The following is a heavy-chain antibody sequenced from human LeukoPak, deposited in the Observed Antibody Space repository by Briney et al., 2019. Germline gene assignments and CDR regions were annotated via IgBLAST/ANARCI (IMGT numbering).Heavy chain of an antibody. V-gene: IGHV1-2*02. CDR1: GYTFTGYY. CDR3: ARVSTVLRSSNHPVKFDY. D-gene: IGHD3-3*01. J-gene: IGHJ4*02. Sequence: ASVKVSCKASGYTFTGYYMHWVRQAPGQGLEWMGWINPNSGGTSYAQKFQGRVTMTRDTSISTAYMELSRLRSDDTAVYYCARVSTVLRSSNHPVKFDYWGQGTLVTVSS. CDR2: INPNSGGT.